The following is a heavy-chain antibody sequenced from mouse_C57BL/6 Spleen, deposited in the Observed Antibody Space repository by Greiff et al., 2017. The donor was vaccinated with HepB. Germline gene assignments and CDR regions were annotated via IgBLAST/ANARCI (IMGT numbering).Heavy chain of an antibody. CDR2: ISYSGST. D-gene: IGHD2-2*01. CDR3: ARGYYGYDGYFDY. Sequence: DVQLQESGPGMVKPSQSLSLTCTVTGYSITSGYDWHWIRHFPGNKLEWMGYISYSGSTNYNPSLKSRISITHDTSKNHFFLKLNSVTTEDTATYYCARGYYGYDGYFDYWGQGTTLTVSS. J-gene: IGHJ2*01. V-gene: IGHV3-1*01. CDR1: GYSITSGYD.